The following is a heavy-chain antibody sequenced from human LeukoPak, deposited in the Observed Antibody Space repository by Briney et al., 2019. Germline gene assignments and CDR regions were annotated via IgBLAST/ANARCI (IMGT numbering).Heavy chain of an antibody. V-gene: IGHV3-21*01. J-gene: IGHJ4*02. D-gene: IGHD4-23*01. CDR3: ARDYGGSSPFDY. CDR2: ISTTSSYI. Sequence: GGSLRLSCAASGFTFSSYSMNWVRQAPGKGLEWVSSISTTSSYIYYADSVKGRFTISRDNAKNSLYLQMNSLRAEDTAVYYCARDYGGSSPFDYWGQGTLVTVSS. CDR1: GFTFSSYS.